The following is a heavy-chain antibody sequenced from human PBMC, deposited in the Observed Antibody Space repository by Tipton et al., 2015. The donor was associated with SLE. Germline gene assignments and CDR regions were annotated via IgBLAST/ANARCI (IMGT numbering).Heavy chain of an antibody. V-gene: IGHV4-59*08. J-gene: IGHJ4*02. CDR3: ASYSYDSSGSTHFDY. CDR2: IHYRGTT. D-gene: IGHD3-22*01. CDR1: GGSISSYY. Sequence: TLSLTCTVSGGSISSYYWNWFRQPPGKGLEYIAYIHYRGTTNYNAPLKSRVTISLDTSNNQFSLRLSSVTAADTAMYYCASYSYDSSGSTHFDYWGQGTLVTVSP.